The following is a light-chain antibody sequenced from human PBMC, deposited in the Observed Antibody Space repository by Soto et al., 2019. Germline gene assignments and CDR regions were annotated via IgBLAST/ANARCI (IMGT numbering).Light chain of an antibody. CDR3: QQYNNWPPIT. J-gene: IGKJ5*01. CDR2: GAS. CDR1: QSVRSSY. Sequence: EIVLTQSPATLSLSPGERATLSCGASQSVRSSYLAWYQQKPGQAPRLLIYGASTRATGIPARFSGSGSGTEFTLTISSLQSEDFAVYYCQQYNNWPPITFGQGTRREI. V-gene: IGKV3-15*01.